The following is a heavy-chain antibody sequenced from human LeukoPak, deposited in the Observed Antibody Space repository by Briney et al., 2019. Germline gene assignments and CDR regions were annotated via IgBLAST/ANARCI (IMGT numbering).Heavy chain of an antibody. V-gene: IGHV3-11*01. CDR1: GFTFSDYY. Sequence: GGSLRLSCAASGFTFSDYYMSWIRQAPGRGLEWIAYVGTAGKRIDYAESVRGRFTTSRDDAQSSLFLQMDSLTVEDTALYYCAKLVVPAANAVDSWGQGTLVTVSS. CDR2: VGTAGKRI. J-gene: IGHJ4*02. D-gene: IGHD2-2*01. CDR3: AKLVVPAANAVDS.